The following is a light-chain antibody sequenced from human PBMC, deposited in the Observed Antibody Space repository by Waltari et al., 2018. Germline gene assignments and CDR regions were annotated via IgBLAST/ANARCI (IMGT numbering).Light chain of an antibody. Sequence: QSALTQPASVSGSPGQYITISCTRGRRAVGVDYSFSWYQQHTGKAPKLMIYDVSNRPSGVSSRFSGSKSGNTASLTISGLQAEDDADYYCSSYTSSSTLVFGGGTKVTVL. J-gene: IGLJ2*01. CDR3: SSYTSSSTLV. CDR1: RRAVGVDYS. V-gene: IGLV2-14*03. CDR2: DVS.